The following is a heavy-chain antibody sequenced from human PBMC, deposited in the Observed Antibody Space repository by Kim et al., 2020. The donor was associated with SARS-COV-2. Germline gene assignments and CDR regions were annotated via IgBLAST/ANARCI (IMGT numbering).Heavy chain of an antibody. J-gene: IGHJ6*02. CDR2: INHSGST. V-gene: IGHV4-34*01. D-gene: IGHD4-17*01. Sequence: SETLSLTCAVYGGSFSGYYWSWIRQPPGKGLEWIGEINHSGSTNYNPSLKSRVTISVDTSKNQSPLKQSSVTAADTAVYYCARAPPVTTFYYYYGMGVWGQGTTVTVSS. CDR3: ARAPPVTTFYYYYGMGV. CDR1: GGSFSGYY.